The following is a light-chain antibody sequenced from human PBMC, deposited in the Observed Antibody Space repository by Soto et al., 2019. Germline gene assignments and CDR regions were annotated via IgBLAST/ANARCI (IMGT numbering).Light chain of an antibody. J-gene: IGKJ4*01. CDR1: QPISTS. CDR2: AVS. Sequence: DLQVTQPPSHLSASXAVSVSITGRASQPISTSLHWFQHKPGKAPKLLSYAVSNLQSGVPSRFSGRGTGTEFTLIISSLHPEDIAIYYCQQSYSTPLTVGGGGKVAIK. V-gene: IGKV1-39*01. CDR3: QQSYSTPLT.